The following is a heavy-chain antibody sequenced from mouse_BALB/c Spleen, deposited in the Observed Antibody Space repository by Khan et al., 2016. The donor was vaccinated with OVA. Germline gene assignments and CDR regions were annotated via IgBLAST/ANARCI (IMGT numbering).Heavy chain of an antibody. D-gene: IGHD2-3*01. V-gene: IGHV2-5*01. CDR2: IWRGGST. CDR3: AKGNGSYVWYFDV. J-gene: IGHJ1*01. Sequence: QGQLTQVGPGLVQPSQSLFITCTVSGFPFTSYGVHWVRQSPGKGLEWLGVIWRGGSTDYNAAFMSRLSITKDNSKSQVFLTMNTLQADDTAIYYGAKGNGSYVWYFDVWGAGTTVTVSS. CDR1: GFPFTSYG.